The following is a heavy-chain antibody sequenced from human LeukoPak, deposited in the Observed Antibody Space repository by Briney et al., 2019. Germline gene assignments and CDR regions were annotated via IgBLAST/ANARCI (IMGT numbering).Heavy chain of an antibody. V-gene: IGHV3-23*01. CDR2: VGASGAYT. Sequence: GGSLRLSCAASGFTFSSYAMNWVRQAPGKGLEWVSAVGASGAYTFYADSVKGRFTISRDNSRNTLYLQMNSLRAEDTAVYYCAKRPTMTTVTTPSWRVCDSWGQGTLVTVSS. D-gene: IGHD4-17*01. CDR3: AKRPTMTTVTTPSWRVCDS. J-gene: IGHJ4*02. CDR1: GFTFSSYA.